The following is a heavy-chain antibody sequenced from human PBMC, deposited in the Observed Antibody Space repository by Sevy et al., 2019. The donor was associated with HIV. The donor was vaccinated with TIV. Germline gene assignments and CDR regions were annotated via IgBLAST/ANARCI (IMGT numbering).Heavy chain of an antibody. CDR1: GFSLSTSGVG. V-gene: IGHV2-5*01. CDR2: IYWNDDK. Sequence: SGPTLVKPTQTLTLTCTFSGFSLSTSGVGVGWIRQPPGKAREWLALIYWNDDKRYSPSLKSRLTITKDTSKNQVVLTMTNMDPVDTATYYCALLNYDYVWGSYPPPLFDPWGQGTLVTVSS. D-gene: IGHD3-16*02. CDR3: ALLNYDYVWGSYPPPLFDP. J-gene: IGHJ5*02.